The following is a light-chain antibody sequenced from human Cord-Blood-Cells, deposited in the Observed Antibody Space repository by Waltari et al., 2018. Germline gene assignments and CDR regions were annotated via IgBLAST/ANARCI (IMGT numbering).Light chain of an antibody. CDR2: DVS. J-gene: IGLJ1*01. CDR3: SSYTSSSTYV. CDR1: SSDVGGYNY. V-gene: IGLV2-14*01. Sequence: QSALTQPASVSGSPGQSITISCTGTSSDVGGYNYVSLYQQQPGKDPKIMIYDVSKRPSGVSNLFSGSKSGNTASLTISGLQAEYEADYYCSSYTSSSTYVFGTGTNITVL.